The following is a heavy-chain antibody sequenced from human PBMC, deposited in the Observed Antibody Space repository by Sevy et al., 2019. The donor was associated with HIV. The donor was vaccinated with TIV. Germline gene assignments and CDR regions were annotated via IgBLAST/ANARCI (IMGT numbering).Heavy chain of an antibody. CDR3: AKESVVAAAGPDYYYNGMDV. V-gene: IGHV3-30*18. D-gene: IGHD6-13*01. Sequence: GGSLRLSCAASGFTFSSYGMHRVRQAPCKGLEWVALISHDGLNKHYVDSVKGRFTISRDNSKNTLYLQMNSLRLEDTAVYHCAKESVVAAAGPDYYYNGMDVWGQGTTVTVSS. J-gene: IGHJ6*02. CDR2: ISHDGLNK. CDR1: GFTFSSYG.